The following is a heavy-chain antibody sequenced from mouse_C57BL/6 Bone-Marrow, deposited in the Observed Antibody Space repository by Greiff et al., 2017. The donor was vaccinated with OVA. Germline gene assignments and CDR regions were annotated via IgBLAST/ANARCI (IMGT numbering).Heavy chain of an antibody. CDR1: GFTFSDYY. D-gene: IGHD2-2*01. CDR3: ARQRSFYYGSYYAMDY. V-gene: IGHV5-12*01. CDR2: ISNGGGST. Sequence: EVMLVESGGGLVQPGGSLKLSCAASGFTFSDYYMYWVRQTPEKRLEWVAYISNGGGSTYYPDTVKGRFTISRDNAKNTLYLQMSRLKSEDTAMYYCARQRSFYYGSYYAMDYWGQGTSVTVSS. J-gene: IGHJ4*01.